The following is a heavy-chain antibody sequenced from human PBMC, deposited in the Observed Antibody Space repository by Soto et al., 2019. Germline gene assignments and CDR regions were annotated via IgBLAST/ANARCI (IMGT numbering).Heavy chain of an antibody. CDR1: GGSISSGGYY. Sequence: QVQLQESGPGLVKPSQTLSLTCTVSGGSISSGGYYWNWIRQHPGKGLEWIGYIYYSGSTYYNPSLKSRVTISVDTSKNQFSLKLSSVTAADTAVYYCARENSSSWYYFDYWGQGTLVTVSS. D-gene: IGHD6-13*01. CDR2: IYYSGST. J-gene: IGHJ4*02. CDR3: ARENSSSWYYFDY. V-gene: IGHV4-31*03.